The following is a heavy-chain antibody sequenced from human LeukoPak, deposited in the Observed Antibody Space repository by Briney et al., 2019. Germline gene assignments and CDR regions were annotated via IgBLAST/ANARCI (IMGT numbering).Heavy chain of an antibody. J-gene: IGHJ6*02. V-gene: IGHV3-64D*06. D-gene: IGHD3-22*01. CDR2: ISSNGGST. CDR1: GFIFSSYA. CDR3: ARDSDYYDSSGYYYYGMDV. Sequence: GGSLRLSCSASGFIFSSYAMYWVRQAPGKGLEYVSGISSNGGSTYYADSVRGRFTISRDNSKNTLYLQMSSLRAEDTAVYYCARDSDYYDSSGYYYYGMDVWGQGTTVTVSS.